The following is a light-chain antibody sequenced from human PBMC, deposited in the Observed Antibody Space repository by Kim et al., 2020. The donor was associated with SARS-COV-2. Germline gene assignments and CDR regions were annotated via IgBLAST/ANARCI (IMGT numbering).Light chain of an antibody. Sequence: GQAVTISCTGSSRDVGGYNYVSWYQQQPGKAPKLMIYDVTKRPSGVPARFAGSKSGNTASLTISGLQAEDEADYCCCSYAGRYTFVFGGGTQLTVL. V-gene: IGLV2-11*01. CDR2: DVT. CDR3: CSYAGRYTFV. J-gene: IGLJ3*02. CDR1: SRDVGGYNY.